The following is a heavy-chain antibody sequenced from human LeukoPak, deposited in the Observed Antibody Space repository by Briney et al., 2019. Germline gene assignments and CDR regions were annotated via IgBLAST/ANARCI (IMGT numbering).Heavy chain of an antibody. D-gene: IGHD6-19*01. CDR1: GYTFSTYY. J-gene: IGHJ6*03. V-gene: IGHV1-46*01. CDR2: INPSGGST. CDR3: AKGGSSGSSYMDV. Sequence: ASVKVSCKASGYTFSTYYMHWVRQAPGQGLEWMGLINPSGGSTSYAQKFQGRVTMTRDMSTSTAYMELSSLRSEDTAVYYCAKGGSSGSSYMDVWGKGTTVTVSS.